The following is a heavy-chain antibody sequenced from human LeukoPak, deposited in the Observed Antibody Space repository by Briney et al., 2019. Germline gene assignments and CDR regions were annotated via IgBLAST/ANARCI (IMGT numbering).Heavy chain of an antibody. Sequence: GGSLRLSCAASGFTVSSNYMNWVRQAPGKGLEWVSVIYGGGNIYYADSVKGRFTISRDNSKNTLYLQTNSLRAEDTAVYYCARGAGYNYPYYFDYWGQGTLVTVSS. V-gene: IGHV3-53*01. D-gene: IGHD5-24*01. CDR1: GFTVSSNY. CDR2: IYGGGNI. J-gene: IGHJ4*02. CDR3: ARGAGYNYPYYFDY.